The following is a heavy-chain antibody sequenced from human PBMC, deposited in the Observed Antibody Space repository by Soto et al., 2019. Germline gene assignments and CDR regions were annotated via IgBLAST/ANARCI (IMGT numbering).Heavy chain of an antibody. J-gene: IGHJ3*02. CDR1: GGTFSNHA. V-gene: IGHV1-69*12. Sequence: QVQLVQSGAEVKKPGSSVKVSCKASGGTFSNHAINWVRQAPGQGLEWMGRIIPIFTTTNYAQNFQGRVTITADESTITAYMELTSLKHDDTAVYYCAREVAADGTFREDVFDIWGQGTMVTVSS. CDR3: AREVAADGTFREDVFDI. D-gene: IGHD6-13*01. CDR2: IIPIFTTT.